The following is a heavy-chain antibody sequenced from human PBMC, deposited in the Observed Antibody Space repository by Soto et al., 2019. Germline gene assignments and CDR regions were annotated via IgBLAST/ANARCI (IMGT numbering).Heavy chain of an antibody. CDR3: ARDTGASFSNYGTGGGFDP. CDR1: GGSISSGGYY. J-gene: IGHJ5*02. Sequence: QVQLQESGTGLVKPSQTLSLTCTVSGGSISSGGYYWSWIRQHPGKGLEWSGYIYYSGSTYYNPSLKSRVTISVDTSKNQFSLKLSSVTAADTAVYYCARDTGASFSNYGTGGGFDPWGQGTLVTVSS. CDR2: IYYSGST. V-gene: IGHV4-31*03. D-gene: IGHD4-4*01.